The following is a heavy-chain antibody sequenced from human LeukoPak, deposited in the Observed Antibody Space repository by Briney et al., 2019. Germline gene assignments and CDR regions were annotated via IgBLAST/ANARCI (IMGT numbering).Heavy chain of an antibody. Sequence: ASVKVSCKASGYTFTSYGISWVRQAPGQGLEWIGWIIAYNGDTKYAQKLQGRVTMTTDTSTTTAYMELRCLRSDDTAVYYCARDPSNSSGWYIYFDYWGQGTLVTVSS. CDR3: ARDPSNSSGWYIYFDY. V-gene: IGHV1-18*01. D-gene: IGHD6-19*01. J-gene: IGHJ4*02. CDR1: GYTFTSYG. CDR2: IIAYNGDT.